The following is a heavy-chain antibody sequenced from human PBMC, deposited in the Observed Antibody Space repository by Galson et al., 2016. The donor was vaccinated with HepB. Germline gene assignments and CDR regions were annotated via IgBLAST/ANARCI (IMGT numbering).Heavy chain of an antibody. Sequence: SETLSLTCTVSSGSISSYYWSWLRQPPGTGLELIGDVYYTGSTNYNPSLKSRVTISVDTSRNQFSLKLTSVTAADTAVYYCAGSVPVVRGVIRPYWYFDLWGRGTLVTVSS. CDR2: VYYTGST. V-gene: IGHV4-59*01. J-gene: IGHJ2*01. D-gene: IGHD3-10*01. CDR1: SGSISSYY. CDR3: AGSVPVVRGVIRPYWYFDL.